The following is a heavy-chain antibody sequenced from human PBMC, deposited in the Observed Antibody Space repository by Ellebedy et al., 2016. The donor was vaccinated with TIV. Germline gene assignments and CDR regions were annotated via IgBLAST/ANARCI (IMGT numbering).Heavy chain of an antibody. J-gene: IGHJ6*02. D-gene: IGHD3-16*02. CDR3: ARDAMITFGGVIVIGWYGMDV. CDR2: ISAYNGNT. CDR1: GYTFTGYY. V-gene: IGHV1-18*04. Sequence: ASVKVSXXASGYTFTGYYMHWVRQAPGQGLEWMGWISAYNGNTNYAQKLQGRVTMTTDTSTSTAYMELRSLRSDDTAVYYCARDAMITFGGVIVIGWYGMDVWGQGTTVTVSS.